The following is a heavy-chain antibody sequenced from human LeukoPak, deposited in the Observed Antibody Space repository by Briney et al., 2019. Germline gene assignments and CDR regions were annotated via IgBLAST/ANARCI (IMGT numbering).Heavy chain of an antibody. CDR2: MNPNSGNT. J-gene: IGHJ4*02. V-gene: IGHV1-8*03. CDR3: ARGFSQRTSQILRFLEWLSYPYYFDY. Sequence: ASVKVSCKASGYTFTSYDINWVRQATGQGLECMGWMNPNSGNTGYAQKFQGRVTITRNTSISTAYMELSSLRSEDTAVYYCARGFSQRTSQILRFLEWLSYPYYFDYWGQGTLVTVSS. CDR1: GYTFTSYD. D-gene: IGHD3-3*01.